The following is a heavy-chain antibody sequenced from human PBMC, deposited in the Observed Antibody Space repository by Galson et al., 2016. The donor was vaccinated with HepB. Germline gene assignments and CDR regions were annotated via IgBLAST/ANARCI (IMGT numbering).Heavy chain of an antibody. CDR1: GGSISSNYY. D-gene: IGHD5-18*01. Sequence: SETLSLTCTVSGGSISSNYYWGWIRQPPGKGLEWIGSFYYSGSTNYNPSLKRRVTISVDTSKNQFSLNLSAVTAADTAVYYCARHVGAGYKQGWDYCGQGTLVTVSS. J-gene: IGHJ4*02. CDR3: ARHVGAGYKQGWDY. CDR2: FYYSGST. V-gene: IGHV4-39*01.